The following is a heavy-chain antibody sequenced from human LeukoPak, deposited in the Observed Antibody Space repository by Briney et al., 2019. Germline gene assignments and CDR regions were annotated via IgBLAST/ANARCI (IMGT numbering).Heavy chain of an antibody. Sequence: SGRSLRLSCAASGFTFSTFAMIWVRQPPGKGLEWVSSIFPSGGEIHYADSVRGRFTISRDNSKSTLSLQMNSLRADDTAIYYCATYRQVLLPFESWGQGTLVTVSS. J-gene: IGHJ4*02. V-gene: IGHV3-23*01. CDR2: IFPSGGEI. CDR3: ATYRQVLLPFES. D-gene: IGHD1-1*01. CDR1: GFTFSTFA.